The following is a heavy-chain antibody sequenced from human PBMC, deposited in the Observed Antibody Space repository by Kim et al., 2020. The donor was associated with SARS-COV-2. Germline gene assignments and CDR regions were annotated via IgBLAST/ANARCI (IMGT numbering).Heavy chain of an antibody. CDR1: GGSISSYY. CDR3: ARVFWPTIVGATSWFDP. CDR2: IYYSGST. V-gene: IGHV4-59*13. J-gene: IGHJ5*02. Sequence: SETLSLTCTVSGGSISSYYWSWIRQPPGNGLEWIGYIYYSGSTNYNPSLKSRVTISVDTSKNQFSLKLSSVTAADTAVYYCARVFWPTIVGATSWFDPWGQGTLVTVSS. D-gene: IGHD1-26*01.